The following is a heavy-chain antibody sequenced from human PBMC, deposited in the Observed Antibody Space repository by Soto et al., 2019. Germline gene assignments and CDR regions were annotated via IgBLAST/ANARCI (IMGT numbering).Heavy chain of an antibody. CDR3: ANFGYCTNGVCYGNWFDP. CDR1: GGTFSSYA. J-gene: IGHJ5*02. Sequence: SVKVSCKASGGTFSSYAISWVRQAPGQGVEWMGGIIPIFGTANYAQKFQGRVTITADESTSTAYMELSSLRSEDTAVYYCANFGYCTNGVCYGNWFDPWGQGTLVTVSS. CDR2: IIPIFGTA. D-gene: IGHD2-8*01. V-gene: IGHV1-69*13.